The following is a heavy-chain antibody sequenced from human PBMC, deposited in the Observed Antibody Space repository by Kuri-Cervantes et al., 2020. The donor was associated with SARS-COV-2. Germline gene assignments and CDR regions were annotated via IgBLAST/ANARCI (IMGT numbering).Heavy chain of an antibody. D-gene: IGHD3-16*02. CDR2: IYSGGST. V-gene: IGHV3-53*01. CDR3: AKAANWPGYTFDY. Sequence: GESLKISCAASGFTVSSNYMSWVRQAPGKGLEWVSVIYSGGSTYYADSVKGRFTISRDNSKNTLYLQMNSLRAEDTAVYYCAKAANWPGYTFDYWGQGTLVTVSS. J-gene: IGHJ4*02. CDR1: GFTVSSNY.